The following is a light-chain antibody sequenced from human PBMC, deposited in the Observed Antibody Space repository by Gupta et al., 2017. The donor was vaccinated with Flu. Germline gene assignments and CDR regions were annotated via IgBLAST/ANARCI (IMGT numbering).Light chain of an antibody. CDR2: DVS. V-gene: IGLV2-14*01. CDR3: SSYKSSSTLYV. Sequence: QSALTQPASVSGSPGQSITISCTGTSSDVGGYNYVSWYQQHPGKAPKLMMYDVSNRPSGVSNRLSGSKSGNTASLTIYGLQAEDEADYYCSSYKSSSTLYVFGTGTKVTVL. J-gene: IGLJ1*01. CDR1: SSDVGGYNY.